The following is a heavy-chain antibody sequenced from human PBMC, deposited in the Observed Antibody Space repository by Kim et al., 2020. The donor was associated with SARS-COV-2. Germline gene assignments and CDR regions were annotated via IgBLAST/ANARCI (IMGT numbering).Heavy chain of an antibody. J-gene: IGHJ5*02. CDR2: GRT. CDR3: ARVFIGWFDP. V-gene: IGHV4-39*07. D-gene: IGHD1-26*01. Sequence: GRTDYNTSLRSRAIISVDTSKNQFSLRVNSVTAADTAVYYCARVFIGWFDPWGQGTLVTVSS.